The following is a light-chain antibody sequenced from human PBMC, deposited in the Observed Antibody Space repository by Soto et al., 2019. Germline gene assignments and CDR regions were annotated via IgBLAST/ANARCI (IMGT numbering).Light chain of an antibody. Sequence: EIVMTQSPATLSVSPGERATLSCRASQSVSSNLAWYQQKPGQAPRLLIYGASTRATGIPARFSGSGSGTEFTLTISILQSEDFAVYYCQQYNNWGTFGQGTKVDSK. CDR2: GAS. V-gene: IGKV3-15*01. CDR1: QSVSSN. CDR3: QQYNNWGT. J-gene: IGKJ1*01.